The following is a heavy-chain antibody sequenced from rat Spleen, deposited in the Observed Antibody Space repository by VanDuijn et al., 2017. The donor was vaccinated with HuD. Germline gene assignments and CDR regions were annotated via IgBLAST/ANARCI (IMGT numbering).Heavy chain of an antibody. D-gene: IGHD1-4*01. J-gene: IGHJ4*01. Sequence: QVQLKESGPGLMQPSQTLSLTCIVSGFSLTSYHVHWVRQSPGKGLEWMAVIWSGGNTDYNSALKSRLNISRDTSKSQVFLKMNSVQTEDTAMYFCARSGSSDVMDAWGQGASVTVSS. CDR1: GFSLTSYH. CDR2: IWSGGNT. V-gene: IGHV2-32*01. CDR3: ARSGSSDVMDA.